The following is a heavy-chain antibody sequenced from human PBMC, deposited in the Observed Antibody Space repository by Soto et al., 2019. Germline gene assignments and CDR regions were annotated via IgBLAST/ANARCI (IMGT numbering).Heavy chain of an antibody. V-gene: IGHV1-8*01. CDR2: MNPNSGNT. J-gene: IGHJ3*02. D-gene: IGHD3-3*01. CDR1: GYTFTSYD. Sequence: ASVKVSCKASGYTFTSYDINWVRQATGQGLEWMGWMNPNSGNTGYAQKFQGRVTMTRNTSISTAYMELSSLRSEDTAVYYCARFKVGTIFGVVIGPFDAFDIGGQGTMVTVSS. CDR3: ARFKVGTIFGVVIGPFDAFDI.